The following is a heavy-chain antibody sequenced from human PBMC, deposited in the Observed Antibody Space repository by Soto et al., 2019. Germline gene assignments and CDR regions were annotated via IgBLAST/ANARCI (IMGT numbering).Heavy chain of an antibody. D-gene: IGHD2-15*01. CDR1: GGTFSSYA. CDR3: ARESRYCSGGSCYFLPGIDY. V-gene: IGHV1-69*12. Sequence: QVQLVQSGAEVKKPGSSVKVSCKASGGTFSSYAISWVRQAPGQGLEWMGGIIPIFGTANYAQKFQGRVTIPAAESTSTAYMERSSLRSEDTAVYYCARESRYCSGGSCYFLPGIDYWGQGTLVPVSS. CDR2: IIPIFGTA. J-gene: IGHJ4*02.